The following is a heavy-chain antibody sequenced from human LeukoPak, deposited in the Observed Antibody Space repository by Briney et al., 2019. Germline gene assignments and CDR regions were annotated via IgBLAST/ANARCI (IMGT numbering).Heavy chain of an antibody. J-gene: IGHJ4*02. Sequence: LPGGSLRLSCAASGFTFSSYEMNWVRQAPGKGLEWVSYISSSGSTIYYADSVKGRFTISRDNAKNSLYLQMNSLRAEDTAVYYCARASIAASGYYFDYWGQGTLVTVSS. CDR1: GFTFSSYE. D-gene: IGHD6-6*01. CDR2: ISSSGSTI. CDR3: ARASIAASGYYFDY. V-gene: IGHV3-48*03.